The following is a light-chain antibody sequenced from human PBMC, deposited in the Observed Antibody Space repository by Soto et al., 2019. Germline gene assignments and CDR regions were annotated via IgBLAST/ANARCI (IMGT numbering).Light chain of an antibody. CDR3: QQYGSSPRT. CDR2: DVS. Sequence: EMVLTQSPGTLSLSPGERAALSCSASRSLSSTSLAWDQQRPGQAPRLLIYDVSSRATGIPDRFSGSGSGTDFTLTINRLEPEDFAVYYCQQYGSSPRTVGQGTKVEIK. J-gene: IGKJ1*01. CDR1: RSLSSTS. V-gene: IGKV3-20*01.